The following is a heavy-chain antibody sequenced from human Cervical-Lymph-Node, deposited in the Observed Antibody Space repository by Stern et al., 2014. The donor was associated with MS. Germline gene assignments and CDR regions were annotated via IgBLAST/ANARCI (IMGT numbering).Heavy chain of an antibody. CDR3: AKEEWELLSSYYGMDV. V-gene: IGHV3-30*18. D-gene: IGHD1-26*01. Sequence: VQLEESGGGVVQPGRSLRLSCAASGFTFSSYGMHWVRQAPGKGLEWVAVISYDGSNKYYADSVKGRFTISRDNSKNTLYLQMNSLRAEDTAVYYCAKEEWELLSSYYGMDVWGQGTTVTVSS. J-gene: IGHJ6*02. CDR1: GFTFSSYG. CDR2: ISYDGSNK.